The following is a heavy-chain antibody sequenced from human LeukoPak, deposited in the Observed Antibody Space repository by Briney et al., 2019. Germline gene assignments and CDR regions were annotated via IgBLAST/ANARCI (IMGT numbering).Heavy chain of an antibody. D-gene: IGHD3-10*01. CDR1: GFTFSSYG. CDR3: AKDRESYYGSGSSPFDY. CDR2: IRYDGSNK. J-gene: IGHJ4*02. Sequence: GGSLRLSCAASGFTFSSYGMRWVRQAPGKGLEWVAFIRYDGSNKYYADSVKGRFTISRDNSKNTLYLQMNSLRAEDTAVYYCAKDRESYYGSGSSPFDYWGQGTLVTVSS. V-gene: IGHV3-30*02.